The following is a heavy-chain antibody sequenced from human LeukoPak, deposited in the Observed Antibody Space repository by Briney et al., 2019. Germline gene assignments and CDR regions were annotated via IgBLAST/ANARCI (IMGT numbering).Heavy chain of an antibody. Sequence: SETLSLTCTVSGGSISSYYWSWIRQPAGKGAEWIGRIYTSGSTNYNPSLKSRVTISVDKSKNQFSLKLSSVTAADTAVYYCARESGSSFFDYWGQGTLVTVSS. V-gene: IGHV4-4*07. J-gene: IGHJ4*02. CDR3: ARESGSSFFDY. CDR1: GGSISSYY. D-gene: IGHD1-26*01. CDR2: IYTSGST.